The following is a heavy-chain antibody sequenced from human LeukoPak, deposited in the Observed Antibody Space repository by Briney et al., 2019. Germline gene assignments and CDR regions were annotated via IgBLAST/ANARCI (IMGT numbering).Heavy chain of an antibody. D-gene: IGHD6-13*01. CDR1: GASFISYY. V-gene: IGHV4-4*07. Sequence: SETLSLTCTVSGASFISYYWTWIRQPAGKGLEWIGRIYTGGNTNYNPSLKSRVTMSVDTSKNQFSLKLTSVTAADTAVYYCARDLEAAGYFDNWGQGTLVTVSS. CDR3: ARDLEAAGYFDN. J-gene: IGHJ4*02. CDR2: IYTGGNT.